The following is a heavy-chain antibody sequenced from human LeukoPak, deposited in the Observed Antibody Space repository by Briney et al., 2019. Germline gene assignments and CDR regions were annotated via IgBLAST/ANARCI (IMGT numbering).Heavy chain of an antibody. CDR2: IGSSGSAGGNI. CDR1: GFSFSGFG. V-gene: IGHV3-48*02. CDR3: ARAPTPYFTYYMDV. D-gene: IGHD2-21*01. Sequence: GGSLRLSCAASGFSFSGFGMNWVRQAPGKGLEWISYIGSSGSAGGNIYYAVSVKGRFTVSRDNAKDSLFLQMNSLQDADTAVYYCARAPTPYFTYYMDVWGKGTTVTVSS. J-gene: IGHJ6*03.